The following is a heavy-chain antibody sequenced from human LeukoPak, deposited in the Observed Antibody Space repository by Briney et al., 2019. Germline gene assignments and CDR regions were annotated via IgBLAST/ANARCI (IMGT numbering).Heavy chain of an antibody. J-gene: IGHJ4*02. CDR2: IKRDGSEK. CDR1: GFTFSTYW. CDR3: ARVYTGNRWHFDY. V-gene: IGHV3-7*03. D-gene: IGHD2-2*02. Sequence: GGSLRLSCAATGFTFSTYWMSWVRQAPGKGLECVANIKRDGSEKYYVDSVKGRFTIFRDDAKSSLYLQTNSLRAEDTAVYFCARVYTGNRWHFDYWGQGTLVTVSS.